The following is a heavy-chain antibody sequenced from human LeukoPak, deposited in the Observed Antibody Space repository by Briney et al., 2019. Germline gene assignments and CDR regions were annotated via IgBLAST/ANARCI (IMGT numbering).Heavy chain of an antibody. J-gene: IGHJ3*02. D-gene: IGHD4-17*01. V-gene: IGHV3-30*02. Sequence: GGSLRLSCAASGFTFSSYGMHWVRQAPGKGLEWVAFIRYDGSNKYYAGSVKGRFTISRDNSKNTLYLQMNSLRAEDTAVYYCARGRTTVTIDAFDIWGQGTMVTVSS. CDR2: IRYDGSNK. CDR1: GFTFSSYG. CDR3: ARGRTTVTIDAFDI.